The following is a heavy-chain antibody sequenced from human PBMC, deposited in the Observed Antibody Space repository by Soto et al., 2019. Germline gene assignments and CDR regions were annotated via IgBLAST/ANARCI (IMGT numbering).Heavy chain of an antibody. J-gene: IGHJ4*02. D-gene: IGHD6-13*01. CDR2: INHSGST. CDR3: ARSVIISSYSSPPRYFDY. V-gene: IGHV4-34*01. Sequence: ASETLSLTCAVYGGSFSGYYWSWIRQPPGKGLEWIGEINHSGSTNYNPSLKSRVTISVDTSKNQFSLKLSSVTAADTAVYYCARSVIISSYSSPPRYFDYWGQGTLVTVSS. CDR1: GGSFSGYY.